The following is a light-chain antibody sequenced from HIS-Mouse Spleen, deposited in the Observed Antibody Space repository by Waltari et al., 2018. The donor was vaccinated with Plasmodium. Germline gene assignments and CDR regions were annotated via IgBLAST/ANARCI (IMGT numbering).Light chain of an antibody. Sequence: AIQLTQSPSSLSASVGDRVTITCRASQGISSALAWYQQQRGKAPKLLIYDASSFESGVPSRFSGSGSGTDFTLTISSLQPEDFATYYCQQFNSYPRYTFGQGTKLEIK. V-gene: IGKV1-13*02. CDR3: QQFNSYPRYT. CDR1: QGISSA. J-gene: IGKJ2*01. CDR2: DAS.